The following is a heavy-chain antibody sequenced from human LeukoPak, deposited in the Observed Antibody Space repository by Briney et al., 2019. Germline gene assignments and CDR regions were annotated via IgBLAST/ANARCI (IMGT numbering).Heavy chain of an antibody. Sequence: SETLSLTCTVSGGSISNYYWSWIRQPPGKGLEWIGYIYNSGTTNYNPSLKSRVTMSVDTSKNQFSLNPWSVTAADTAVYYCARTYGDYGWKQFDYWGQGTLVTVSS. CDR2: IYNSGTT. V-gene: IGHV4-59*01. D-gene: IGHD4-17*01. CDR1: GGSISNYY. J-gene: IGHJ4*02. CDR3: ARTYGDYGWKQFDY.